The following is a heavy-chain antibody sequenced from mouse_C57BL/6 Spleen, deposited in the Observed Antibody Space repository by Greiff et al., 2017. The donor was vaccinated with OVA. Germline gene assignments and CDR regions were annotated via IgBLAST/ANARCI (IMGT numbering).Heavy chain of an antibody. D-gene: IGHD1-1*01. CDR3: ARERALYYGSSYPDY. Sequence: EVMLVESGGGLVKPGGSLKLSCAASGFTFSDYGMHWVRQAPEKGLEWVAYISRGSSTIYYADTVKGRFTISRDNAKNTLFLQMTSLRSEDTAMYYCARERALYYGSSYPDYWGQGTTLTVSS. J-gene: IGHJ2*01. CDR2: ISRGSSTI. CDR1: GFTFSDYG. V-gene: IGHV5-17*01.